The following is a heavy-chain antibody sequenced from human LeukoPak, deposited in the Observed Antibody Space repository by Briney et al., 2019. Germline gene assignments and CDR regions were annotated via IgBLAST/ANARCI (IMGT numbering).Heavy chain of an antibody. Sequence: GGSLRLSCAVSGFTFSTYAMNWVRQAPGKGLEWVSVISGSGGSTYYADSVKGRFTISRDNSKNTLYLQMNSLRAEDTAVYYCGGCSSTSCYFLDYWGQGTLVTVSS. D-gene: IGHD2-2*01. CDR1: GFTFSTYA. J-gene: IGHJ4*02. CDR2: ISGSGGST. CDR3: GGCSSTSCYFLDY. V-gene: IGHV3-23*01.